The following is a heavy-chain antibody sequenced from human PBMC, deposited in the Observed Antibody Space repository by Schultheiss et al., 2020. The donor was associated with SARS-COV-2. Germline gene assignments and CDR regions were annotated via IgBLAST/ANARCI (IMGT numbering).Heavy chain of an antibody. CDR2: IIPILGIA. Sequence: SVKVSCKASGYTFTSYAMHWVRQAPGQGLEWMGRIIPILGIANYAQKFQGRVTITADKSTSTAYMELSSLRSEDTAVYYCARDHGEYQLLFYYYYGMDVWGQGTTVTVSS. CDR3: ARDHGEYQLLFYYYYGMDV. V-gene: IGHV1-69*04. D-gene: IGHD2-2*01. J-gene: IGHJ6*02. CDR1: GYTFTSYA.